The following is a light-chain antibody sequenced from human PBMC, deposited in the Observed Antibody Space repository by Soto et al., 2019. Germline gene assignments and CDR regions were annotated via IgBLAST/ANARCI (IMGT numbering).Light chain of an antibody. CDR3: ATWSDSLKGWV. J-gene: IGLJ3*02. CDR2: AND. Sequence: QSVLTQPPSASRTPGQRVTIPCSGSSSDIGSNSVNWYQQLPGAAPRLLIYANDHRPSGVPDRFSASKSGTSASLAISGVRSDDEASYYCATWSDSLKGWVFGGGTKLTVL. V-gene: IGLV1-44*01. CDR1: SSDIGSNS.